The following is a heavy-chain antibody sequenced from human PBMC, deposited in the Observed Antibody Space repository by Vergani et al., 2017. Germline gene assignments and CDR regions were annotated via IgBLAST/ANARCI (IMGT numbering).Heavy chain of an antibody. V-gene: IGHV1-2*02. D-gene: IGHD2-2*01. Sequence: QVQLVQSGAAVKKPGASVQVSCKASGYTFTDYYMHWVRQAPGQGLEWMGWINPHNGVTNYAQEFQGRVTMTRDTSISTAYMELSRLRSDDTAVYYCARXYCSSTSCFEYFQHWGQGTLVTVSS. J-gene: IGHJ1*01. CDR2: INPHNGVT. CDR1: GYTFTDYY. CDR3: ARXYCSSTSCFEYFQH.